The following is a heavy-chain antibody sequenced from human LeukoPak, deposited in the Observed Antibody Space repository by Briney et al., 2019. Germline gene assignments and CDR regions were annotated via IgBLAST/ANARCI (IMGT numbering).Heavy chain of an antibody. D-gene: IGHD2-2*01. CDR1: GYSFTSYW. Sequence: GESLEISLKGSGYSFTSYWIGWGRQVPGKGLEWMGIIYRGDSDTRYSPSFQGQVTISADKSISPAYLQWSSLKASDPAMYYCARIYPPDVVVPAATWHFDYWGQGTLVTVSS. V-gene: IGHV5-51*01. CDR3: ARIYPPDVVVPAATWHFDY. CDR2: IYRGDSDT. J-gene: IGHJ4*02.